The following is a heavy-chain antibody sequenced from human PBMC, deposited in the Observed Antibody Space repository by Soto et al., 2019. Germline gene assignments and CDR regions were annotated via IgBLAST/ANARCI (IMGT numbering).Heavy chain of an antibody. CDR2: IYYSGST. CDR3: ARDLAIELRYFDWLPSYGMDV. D-gene: IGHD3-9*01. Sequence: SETLSLTCTVSGVSISSGDYYWSWIRQPPGKGLEWIGYIYYSGSTYYNPSLKSRVTISVDTSKNQFSLKLSSVTAADTAVYYCARDLAIELRYFDWLPSYGMDVWGQGTTVTVSS. CDR1: GVSISSGDYY. J-gene: IGHJ6*02. V-gene: IGHV4-30-4*01.